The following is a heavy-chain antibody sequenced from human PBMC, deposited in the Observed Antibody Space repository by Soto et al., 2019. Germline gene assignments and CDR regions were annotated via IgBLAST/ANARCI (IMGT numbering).Heavy chain of an antibody. CDR1: GFTFNKYA. J-gene: IGHJ4*02. CDR3: ATTPGVITVITSFDH. D-gene: IGHD3-16*01. CDR2: ISGSGAST. V-gene: IGHV3-23*01. Sequence: PGGSLRLSCVASGFTFNKYALAWVRQAPGKGLEWVSAISGSGASTYDADSVKGRFTISRDNSNNTLYLQMNSLRAEDTAVYYCATTPGVITVITSFDHWGQGTPVTVS.